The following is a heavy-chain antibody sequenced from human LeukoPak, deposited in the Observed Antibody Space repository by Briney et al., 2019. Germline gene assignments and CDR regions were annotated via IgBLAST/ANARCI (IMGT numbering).Heavy chain of an antibody. CDR1: GFTFSSYE. V-gene: IGHV3-48*03. CDR3: ARSPRDSSGYYQIYYYYYMDV. J-gene: IGHJ6*03. D-gene: IGHD3-22*01. CDR2: ISSSGSTI. Sequence: PGGSLRLSCAASGFTFSSYEMNWVRQAPGKGLEWVSYISSSGSTIYYADSVKGRFTISRDNARNSLYLQMNSLRAEDTALYYCARSPRDSSGYYQIYYYYYMDVWGKGTTVTVSS.